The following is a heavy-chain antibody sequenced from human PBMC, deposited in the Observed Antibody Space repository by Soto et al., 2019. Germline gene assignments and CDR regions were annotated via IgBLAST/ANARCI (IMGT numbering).Heavy chain of an antibody. Sequence: ASVKVSCKASGYTFTSYYMHWVRQAPGQGLEWMGIINPSGGSTSYAQKFQGRVTMTRDTSTSTVYMELSSLRAEDTAVYYCARFRVPVYGDYPVIDSWGQGTLVNVSS. J-gene: IGHJ4*02. V-gene: IGHV1-46*01. CDR3: ARFRVPVYGDYPVIDS. CDR1: GYTFTSYY. D-gene: IGHD4-17*01. CDR2: INPSGGST.